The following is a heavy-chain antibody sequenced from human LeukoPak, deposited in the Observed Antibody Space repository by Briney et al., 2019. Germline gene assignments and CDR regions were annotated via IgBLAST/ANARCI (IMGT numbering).Heavy chain of an antibody. V-gene: IGHV4-59*08. CDR1: GGSISRYY. J-gene: IGHJ4*02. Sequence: PSETLSLTCSVSGGSISRYYWSWIRQPPGKGLEWIGYIYYSGSTNYNPSLKSRVTISVDTSKNQFSLKLSSVTAADTAVYYCARQGDGYYFDFWGQGILVTISS. CDR3: ARQGDGYYFDF. CDR2: IYYSGST. D-gene: IGHD3-16*01.